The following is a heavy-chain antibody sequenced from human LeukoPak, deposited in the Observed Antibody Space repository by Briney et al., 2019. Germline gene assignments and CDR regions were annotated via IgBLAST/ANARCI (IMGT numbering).Heavy chain of an antibody. V-gene: IGHV4-39*01. J-gene: IGHJ5*02. Sequence: SSETLSLTCTVSGGSISSGDYYWSWIRQPPGKGLEWIGYIYYSGSTYYNPSLKSRVTISVDTSKNQFSLKLSSVTAADTAVYYCARHLTNYYDSSGYYYGGWFDPWGQGTLVTVSS. CDR1: GGSISSGDYY. D-gene: IGHD3-22*01. CDR3: ARHLTNYYDSSGYYYGGWFDP. CDR2: IYYSGST.